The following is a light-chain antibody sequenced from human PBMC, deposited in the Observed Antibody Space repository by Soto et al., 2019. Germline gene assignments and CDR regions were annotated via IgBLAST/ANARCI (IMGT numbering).Light chain of an antibody. V-gene: IGKV3-20*01. CDR2: GAS. J-gene: IGKJ2*01. Sequence: EIVVTQSPGTLYLSPGERATLSCRASQSGSSSYLVWDQQKPGQAPRLLIYGASSRATGIPDRFSGSGSGPDFTLIISSLEPEAFAVYYCPQYGRSPEDPPRLYTFGQGTKLDIK. CDR1: QSGSSSY. CDR3: PQYGRSPEDPPRLYT.